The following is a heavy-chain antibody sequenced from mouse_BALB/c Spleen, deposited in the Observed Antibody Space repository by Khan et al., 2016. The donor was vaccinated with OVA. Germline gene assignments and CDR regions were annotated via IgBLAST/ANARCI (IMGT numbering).Heavy chain of an antibody. CDR2: MISGSSTI. Sequence: EVQGVESGGGLLQPGGSRNLSCEASGFSFSSFGLHWVRQAPKKGLEWVAYMISGSSTIYYVDTVKGRFTISRDKPKNTLFLQRTSRRSEDTAMYYCARSGGNFHWYFDVWGAGTSVTVSS. D-gene: IGHD2-1*01. J-gene: IGHJ1*01. V-gene: IGHV5-17*02. CDR3: ARSGGNFHWYFDV. CDR1: GFSFSSFG.